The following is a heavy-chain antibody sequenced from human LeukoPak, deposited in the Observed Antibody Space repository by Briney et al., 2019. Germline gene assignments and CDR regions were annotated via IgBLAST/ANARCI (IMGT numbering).Heavy chain of an antibody. J-gene: IGHJ4*02. Sequence: GGSLRLSCAASGFTFSSSGMHWVRQAPGKGLEWISYISSSANTIYYADSVKGRFTISRDNAKHSLYLQMNSLRAEDTAVYYCATRSGWTFDYWGQGTLVTVSS. CDR1: GFTFSSSG. V-gene: IGHV3-48*04. D-gene: IGHD2-15*01. CDR3: ATRSGWTFDY. CDR2: ISSSANTI.